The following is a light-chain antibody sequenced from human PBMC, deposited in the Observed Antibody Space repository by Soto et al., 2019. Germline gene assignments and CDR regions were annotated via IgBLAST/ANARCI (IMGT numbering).Light chain of an antibody. V-gene: IGKV1-9*01. J-gene: IGKJ4*01. Sequence: IPLTQSPSSLSASVGDRVTITCRASQGISSYLAWYQQKPGKAPNLLIYAASTLQSGVPSRFSGSGSGTDFTLTISSLQPEDFATYYCQHLKSYPLTFGGGTKVEIK. CDR2: AAS. CDR1: QGISSY. CDR3: QHLKSYPLT.